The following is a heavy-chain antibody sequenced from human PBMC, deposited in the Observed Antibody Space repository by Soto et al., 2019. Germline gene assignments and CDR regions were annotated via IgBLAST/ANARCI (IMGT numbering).Heavy chain of an antibody. V-gene: IGHV4-34*01. Sequence: QLKVQQGGAGLWKPSETLSLTCAVYVGSFSGYSWTWIRQPPGKGLEWIGEISHSGTTNYKPSLKSRVTISADPSKKQFSLNLTSVTAADSGVYYCARGECSSVYCFTRWALDIWGQGTVVTVSS. CDR3: ARGECSSVYCFTRWALDI. CDR2: ISHSGTT. D-gene: IGHD2-2*01. CDR1: VGSFSGYS. J-gene: IGHJ3*02.